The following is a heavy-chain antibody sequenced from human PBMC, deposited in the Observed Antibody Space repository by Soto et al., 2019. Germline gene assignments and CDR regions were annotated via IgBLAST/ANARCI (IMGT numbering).Heavy chain of an antibody. CDR1: GGSISSSSYY. J-gene: IGHJ4*02. Sequence: SETLSLTCTVSGGSISSSSYYWGWIRQPPGKGLEWIGSIYYSGSTYYNPSLKSRVTISVDTSKNQFSLKLSSVTAADTAVYYCARHANDYGDLVGENFDYWGQGTLVTVSS. D-gene: IGHD4-17*01. V-gene: IGHV4-39*01. CDR3: ARHANDYGDLVGENFDY. CDR2: IYYSGST.